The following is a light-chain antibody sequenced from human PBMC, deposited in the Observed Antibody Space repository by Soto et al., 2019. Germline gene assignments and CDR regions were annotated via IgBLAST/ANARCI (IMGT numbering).Light chain of an antibody. J-gene: IGLJ1*01. V-gene: IGLV3-21*02. CDR2: DDS. Sequence: SYELTQPPSVSVAPGQTARITCGGNNIGSNRVHWYHQKPGQAPVLVVYDDSDRPSGIPERFSGFNSGNTATLIISRVEAGDEADYFCQVWDSSTDHYVFGTGTKVTVL. CDR1: NIGSNR. CDR3: QVWDSSTDHYV.